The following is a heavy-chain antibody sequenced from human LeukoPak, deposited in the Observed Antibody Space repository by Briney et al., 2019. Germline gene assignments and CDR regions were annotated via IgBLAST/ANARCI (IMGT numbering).Heavy chain of an antibody. CDR2: ISGSGGST. V-gene: IGHV3-23*01. D-gene: IGHD3-16*01. Sequence: PGGSLRLSCAASGFTFSSYAMSWVRQAPGKGLEWVSAISGSGGSTYYADSVKGRFTISRDNAKNSLYLQMNSLRAEDTAVYYCARADYDYVWGGSNYWGQGTLVTVSS. CDR3: ARADYDYVWGGSNY. CDR1: GFTFSSYA. J-gene: IGHJ4*02.